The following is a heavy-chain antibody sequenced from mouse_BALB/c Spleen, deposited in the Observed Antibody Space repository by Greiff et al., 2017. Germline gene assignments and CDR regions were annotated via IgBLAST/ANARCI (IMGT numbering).Heavy chain of an antibody. D-gene: IGHD1-2*01. J-gene: IGHJ2*01. CDR2: IYPGDGDT. Sequence: VQLQQSGAELVRPGSSVKISCKASGYAFSSYWMNWVKQRPGQGLEWIGQIYPGDGDTNYNGKFKGKATLTADKSSSTAYMQLSSLTSEDSAVYFCARSVLRLHYFDYWGQGTTLTVSS. V-gene: IGHV1-80*01. CDR1: GYAFSSYW. CDR3: ARSVLRLHYFDY.